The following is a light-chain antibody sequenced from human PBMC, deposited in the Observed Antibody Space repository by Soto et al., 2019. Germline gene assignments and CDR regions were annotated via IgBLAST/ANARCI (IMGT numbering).Light chain of an antibody. CDR2: GAS. CDR1: ETVRTN. Sequence: IVMTQSPATLSVSPGERVTLSCRASETVRTNLAWFQQKPGQTPRLLIFGASTRATGIPTRFTGSGSETEFTLPIGRLQSEDLAVYYCQQYDNWPPYTFGQGNKLEIK. CDR3: QQYDNWPPYT. J-gene: IGKJ2*01. V-gene: IGKV3-15*01.